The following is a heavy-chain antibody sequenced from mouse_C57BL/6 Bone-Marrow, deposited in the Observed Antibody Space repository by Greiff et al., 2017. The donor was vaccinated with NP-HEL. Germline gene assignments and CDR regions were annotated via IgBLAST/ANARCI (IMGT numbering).Heavy chain of an antibody. CDR1: GYAFTNHL. D-gene: IGHD2-4*01. Sequence: QVQLQQSGAELVRPGTSVKVSCKASGYAFTNHLIEWVKQRPGQGLEWIGVINPGSGGTNYNEKFKGKATLTVDKSSSTAYMQLSSLTSEDSAVYFCARFYYEYFDYWGQGTTLTVSS. CDR2: INPGSGGT. J-gene: IGHJ2*01. CDR3: ARFYYEYFDY. V-gene: IGHV1-54*01.